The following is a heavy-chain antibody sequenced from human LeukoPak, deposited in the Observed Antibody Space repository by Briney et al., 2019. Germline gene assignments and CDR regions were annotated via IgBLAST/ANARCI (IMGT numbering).Heavy chain of an antibody. CDR2: TYYRSKWYN. CDR3: AREGPGFDY. V-gene: IGHV6-1*01. J-gene: IGHJ4*02. D-gene: IGHD3-9*01. CDR1: GDSVSSNSVA. Sequence: SQTLSLTCAISGDSVSSNSVAWNWIRQSPSRGLEWLGRTYYRSKWYNDYAAFVKSRITINPDTSKNQFSLQLNSVIPEDTAVYYCAREGPGFDYWGQGDLVTVSS.